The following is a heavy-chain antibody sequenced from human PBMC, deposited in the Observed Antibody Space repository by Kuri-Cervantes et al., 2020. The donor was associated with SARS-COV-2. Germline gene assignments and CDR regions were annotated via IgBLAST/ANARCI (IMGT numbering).Heavy chain of an antibody. CDR1: GGSISSSSYY. D-gene: IGHD2-15*01. CDR2: IYYSGST. J-gene: IGHJ4*02. V-gene: IGHV4-39*01. Sequence: GSLRLSCTVSGGSISSSSYYWGWIRQPPGKGLEWIGSIYYSGSTYYNPSLKSRVTISVDTSKNQFSLKLSSVTAADTAVYYCARQSVVASDDWGQGTQVTVSS. CDR3: ARQSVVASDD.